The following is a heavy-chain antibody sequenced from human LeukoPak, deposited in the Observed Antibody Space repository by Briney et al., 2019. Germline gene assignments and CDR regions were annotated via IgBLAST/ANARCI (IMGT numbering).Heavy chain of an antibody. CDR1: GGSISISSGGYY. J-gene: IGHJ3*02. CDR2: IYYSGST. CDR3: ARDRGYPLGAFDI. D-gene: IGHD5-12*01. Sequence: PSETLSLTCTVSGGSISISSGGYYWSWIRQHPGKGLEWIGYIYYSGSTYYNPSLESRVIISVDMSKNQFSLKLSSVTAADTAVYYCARDRGYPLGAFDIWGQGTMVTVSS. V-gene: IGHV4-31*03.